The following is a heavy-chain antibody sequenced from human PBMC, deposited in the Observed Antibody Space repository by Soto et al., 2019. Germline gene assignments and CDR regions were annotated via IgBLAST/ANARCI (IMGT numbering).Heavy chain of an antibody. CDR3: ARDKCGGDCYIEDYYYYYGMDV. V-gene: IGHV3-23*01. Sequence: GGSLRLSCAASGFTFSSYAMSWVRQAPGKGLEWVSAISGSGGSTYYADSVKGRFTISRDNSKNTLYLQMNSLRAEDTAVYYCARDKCGGDCYIEDYYYYYGMDVWGQGTTVTVSS. J-gene: IGHJ6*02. D-gene: IGHD2-21*02. CDR2: ISGSGGST. CDR1: GFTFSSYA.